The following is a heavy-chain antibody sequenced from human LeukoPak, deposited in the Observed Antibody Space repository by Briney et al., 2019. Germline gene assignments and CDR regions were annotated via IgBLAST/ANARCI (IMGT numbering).Heavy chain of an antibody. J-gene: IGHJ4*02. D-gene: IGHD1-1*01. CDR1: GYTFTSYG. CDR3: ARYPPSPQLELPEVYYFDY. CDR2: ISAYNGNT. Sequence: ASVKVSCKASGYTFTSYGISWVRQAPGQGLEWMGWISAYNGNTNYAQKLQGRVTMTTDTSTSTAYMELRSLRSDDTAVYYCARYPPSPQLELPEVYYFDYWGQGTLVTVSS. V-gene: IGHV1-18*01.